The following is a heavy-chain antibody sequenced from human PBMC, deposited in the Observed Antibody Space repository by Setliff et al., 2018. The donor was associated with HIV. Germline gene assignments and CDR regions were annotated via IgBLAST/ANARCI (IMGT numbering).Heavy chain of an antibody. J-gene: IGHJ4*02. CDR1: GASISSHSYY. V-gene: IGHV4-39*01. CDR2: IRSSGDT. Sequence: SETLSLTCTVSGASISSHSYYWGWIRQSPGKGLEWIASIRSSGDTYYNPSLQSRVTISVDTSNNQISLKLTSVTAADTAVYYCTIPASSLAPNWGRGTQVTVSS. CDR3: TIPASSLAPN.